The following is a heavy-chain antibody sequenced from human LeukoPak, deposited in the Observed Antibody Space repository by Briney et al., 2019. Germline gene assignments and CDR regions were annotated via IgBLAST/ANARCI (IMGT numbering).Heavy chain of an antibody. CDR2: IYYDGYP. CDR1: GASLCRYF. D-gene: IGHD2-2*01. V-gene: IGHV4-59*01. CDR3: AGTELGYCTVTGCPLES. Sequence: PSETLSLTCNLSGASLCRYFWSWIPEPPGKGLEWIGYIYYDGYPNYSLSLRSRNTISVENSKRQCSLNLRAVTAADTALYFCAGTELGYCTVTGCPLESWGQGTLVTVSS. J-gene: IGHJ5*02.